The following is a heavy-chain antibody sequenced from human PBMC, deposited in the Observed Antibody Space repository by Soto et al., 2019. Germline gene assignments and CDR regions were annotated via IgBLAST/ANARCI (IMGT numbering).Heavy chain of an antibody. D-gene: IGHD4-17*01. CDR1: EGTIVNVDYC. CDR3: TKLTWANYGGIFDP. CDR2: IYYSGDT. Sequence: SQTHRLSYTVSEGTIVNVDYCRSWNRQPPGKGLEWIGYIYYSGDTSYNPSLKSRVTISIDTSKNQFSLKLSSVTAADTAVYYCTKLTWANYGGIFDPWGQGTPVTVSS. V-gene: IGHV4-30-4*08. J-gene: IGHJ5*02.